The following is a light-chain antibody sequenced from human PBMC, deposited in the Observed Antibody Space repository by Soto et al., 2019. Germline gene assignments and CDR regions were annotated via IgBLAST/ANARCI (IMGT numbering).Light chain of an antibody. V-gene: IGLV2-14*01. CDR1: SSDIGGYNY. Sequence: QSVLTQPASVCGSPGQSITISCTGTSSDIGGYNYVSWYQQFPVKAPKLMISEVNNRPSGVYSRFSGSRSGNTASLTISGVQAEDEAASYCSSYTSSGTWVFGGGTKVTVL. J-gene: IGLJ3*02. CDR3: SSYTSSGTWV. CDR2: EVN.